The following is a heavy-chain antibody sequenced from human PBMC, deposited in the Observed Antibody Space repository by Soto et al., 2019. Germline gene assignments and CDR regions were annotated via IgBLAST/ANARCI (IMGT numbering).Heavy chain of an antibody. Sequence: PGESLKISCKGSGYSFTSYWISWVRQMPGKGLEWMGRIDPSDSDTNYSPSFQGHVTISADKSISTAYLQWSSLKASDTAMYYCASTLGYCSGGSCYGWAFDIWGQGTMVT. V-gene: IGHV5-10-1*01. CDR2: IDPSDSDT. D-gene: IGHD2-15*01. CDR3: ASTLGYCSGGSCYGWAFDI. CDR1: GYSFTSYW. J-gene: IGHJ3*02.